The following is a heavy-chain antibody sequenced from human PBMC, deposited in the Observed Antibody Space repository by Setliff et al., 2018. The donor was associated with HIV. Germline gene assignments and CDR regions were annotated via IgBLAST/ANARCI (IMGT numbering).Heavy chain of an antibody. Sequence: PSETLSLTCTVSGGSISSGNYYWSWIRQPAGKGLEWIGRIYSSGSTNYNPSLKSRVTISINTSKNQFSLKLSSVTAADTAVYYCARDRDIVVVPASPQGYYYYRDVWGKGTTVTVSS. V-gene: IGHV4-61*02. J-gene: IGHJ6*03. CDR1: GGSISSGNYY. CDR3: ARDRDIVVVPASPQGYYYYRDV. D-gene: IGHD2-2*01. CDR2: IYSSGST.